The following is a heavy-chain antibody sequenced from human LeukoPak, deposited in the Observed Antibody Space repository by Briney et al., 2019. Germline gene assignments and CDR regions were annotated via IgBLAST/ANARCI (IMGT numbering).Heavy chain of an antibody. D-gene: IGHD2-2*02. V-gene: IGHV1-18*01. CDR1: GYTFTSYG. CDR2: ISAYNGNT. CDR3: ARALSLYCSSTSCYTDYYYGMDV. Sequence: GASVKVSCKASGYTFTSYGISWVRQAPGQGLEWMGWISAYNGNTNYAQKLQGRVTMTTDTSTSTAYMELRRLRSDDTAVYHCARALSLYCSSTSCYTDYYYGMDVWGQGTTVTVSS. J-gene: IGHJ6*02.